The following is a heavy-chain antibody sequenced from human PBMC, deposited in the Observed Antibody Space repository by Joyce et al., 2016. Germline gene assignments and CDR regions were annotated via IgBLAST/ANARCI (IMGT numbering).Heavy chain of an antibody. CDR3: ARATSYYFYYYMDV. V-gene: IGHV3-48*01. Sequence: EVQLVESGGGLVQPGGSLRLSCAASGFTFNTYSMNWVRQAPGKGLEWVSYISHSSNTIYYVDSVKGRFNISRDNAKNSLYLQMNSLRAEDTAVYFCARATSYYFYYYMDVWGKGTTVTVSS. CDR2: ISHSSNTI. CDR1: GFTFNTYS. J-gene: IGHJ6*03.